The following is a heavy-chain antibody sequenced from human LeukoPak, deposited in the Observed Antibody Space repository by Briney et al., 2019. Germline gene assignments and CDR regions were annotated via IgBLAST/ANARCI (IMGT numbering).Heavy chain of an antibody. V-gene: IGHV4-59*08. CDR2: IYYSGST. J-gene: IGHJ1*01. CDR3: ARHNPYYYDSSGYPNKYFQH. Sequence: SETLSLTCTVPGGSISSYYWSWIRQPPGKGLEWIGYIYYSGSTNYNPSLKSRVTISVDTSKNQFSLKLSSVTAADTAVYYCARHNPYYYDSSGYPNKYFQHWGQGTLVTVSS. CDR1: GGSISSYY. D-gene: IGHD3-22*01.